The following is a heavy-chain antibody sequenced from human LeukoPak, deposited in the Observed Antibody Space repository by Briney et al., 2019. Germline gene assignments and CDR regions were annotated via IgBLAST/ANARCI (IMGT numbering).Heavy chain of an antibody. CDR1: GLTFSSYA. J-gene: IGHJ6*02. CDR2: ISGSGGST. Sequence: GGSLRLSCAASGLTFSSYAMSWVRQAPGKGLEWVSGISGSGGSTYYADSVKGRFTISRDNSKNTLYLQMNSLRAEDTAVYYCAKGEERRGYSYGRGYYYYYGMDVWGQGTTVTVSS. CDR3: AKGEERRGYSYGRGYYYYYGMDV. D-gene: IGHD5-18*01. V-gene: IGHV3-23*01.